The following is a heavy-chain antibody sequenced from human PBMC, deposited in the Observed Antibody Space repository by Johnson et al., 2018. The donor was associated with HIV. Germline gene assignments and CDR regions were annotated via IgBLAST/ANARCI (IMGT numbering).Heavy chain of an antibody. CDR3: ARDAVRIFGVVQDAFDI. CDR1: GFTFSTYW. Sequence: VQLVESGGGLVKPGGSLRLSCVASGFTFSTYWMHWVRQAPGKGLVWVSRINSEVSSTTYADSVKGRFTISRDNAKNTLYLQMNSLRAEDTAVYYCARDAVRIFGVVQDAFDIWGQGTMVTVSS. CDR2: INSEVSST. J-gene: IGHJ3*02. D-gene: IGHD3-3*01. V-gene: IGHV3-74*01.